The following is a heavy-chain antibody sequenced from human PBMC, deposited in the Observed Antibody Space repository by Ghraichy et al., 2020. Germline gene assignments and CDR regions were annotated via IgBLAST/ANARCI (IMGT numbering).Heavy chain of an antibody. V-gene: IGHV3-74*01. Sequence: LSLTCAASGFTFSSYWMHWVRQAPGKGLVWVSRINSDGSSTSYADSVKGRFTISRDNAKNTLYLQMNSLRAEDTAVYYCGLSGYSYGSLDYWGQGTLVTVSS. CDR3: GLSGYSYGSLDY. J-gene: IGHJ4*02. CDR1: GFTFSSYW. D-gene: IGHD5-18*01. CDR2: INSDGSST.